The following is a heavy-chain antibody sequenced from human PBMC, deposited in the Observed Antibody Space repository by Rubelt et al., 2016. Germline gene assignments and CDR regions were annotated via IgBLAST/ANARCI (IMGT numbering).Heavy chain of an antibody. CDR2: IYYSGST. CDR1: GGSISSGGYY. D-gene: IGHD2/OR15-2a*01. CDR3: ARDSGSRIFDY. J-gene: IGHJ4*02. Sequence: QVQLQESGPGLVKPSQTLSLTCTVSGGSISSGGYYWSWIRQHPGKGLEWIGYIYYSGSTYYNPSLNSRVTKSVDPYKNQFSLKLSSVTAADTAVYYCARDSGSRIFDYWGQGTLVTVSS. V-gene: IGHV4-31*03.